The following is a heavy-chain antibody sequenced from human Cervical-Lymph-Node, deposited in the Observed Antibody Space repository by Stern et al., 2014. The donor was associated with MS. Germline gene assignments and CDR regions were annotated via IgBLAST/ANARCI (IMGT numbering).Heavy chain of an antibody. CDR2: VRSKPSGGTT. CDR3: SRTRVTDPFDP. D-gene: IGHD2-21*02. Sequence: EVQLEESGGGLVQPGRSLRLACTTSGLTFGDYGMSWFRQAPGKGLEWVGCVRSKPSGGTTEYAASVKGSFTISRDDSKSIAYLQMNSLKTEDTAVYYCSRTRVTDPFDPWGQGTLVTVSS. J-gene: IGHJ5*02. V-gene: IGHV3-49*03. CDR1: GLTFGDYG.